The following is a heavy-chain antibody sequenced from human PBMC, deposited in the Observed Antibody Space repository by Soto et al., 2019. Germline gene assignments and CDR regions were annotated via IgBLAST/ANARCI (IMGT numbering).Heavy chain of an antibody. Sequence: QVQLQESGPGLVKPSETLSLTCTVSGGSISSYYWSWIRQPPGKGLEWIGYIYYSGSTNYNPSLKSRVTISVDTSKKQFSLKLSSVTAADTAVYYCARDSAYYYDSSGSIPMSFDYWGQGTLVTVSS. CDR3: ARDSAYYYDSSGSIPMSFDY. CDR1: GGSISSYY. CDR2: IYYSGST. V-gene: IGHV4-59*01. J-gene: IGHJ4*02. D-gene: IGHD3-22*01.